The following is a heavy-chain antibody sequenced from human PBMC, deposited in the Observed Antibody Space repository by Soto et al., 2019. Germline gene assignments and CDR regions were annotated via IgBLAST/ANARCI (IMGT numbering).Heavy chain of an antibody. CDR1: GFPFSDYG. J-gene: IGHJ4*02. V-gene: IGHV3-33*01. CDR3: ARDKKGPFDY. Sequence: GGSLRLSCAASGFPFSDYGMHWVRQARGKGLEWLAVIWYDGSNKYYADSVKGRFTISRDNFKNTVYLQMSSLRAEDTAVYYCARDKKGPFDYWGQGTLVTVSS. CDR2: IWYDGSNK.